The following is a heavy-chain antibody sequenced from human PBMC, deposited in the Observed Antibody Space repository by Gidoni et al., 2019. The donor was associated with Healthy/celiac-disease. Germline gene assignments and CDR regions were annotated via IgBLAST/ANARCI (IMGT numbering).Heavy chain of an antibody. CDR3: ARALGALLGSGWFDP. J-gene: IGHJ5*02. Sequence: QVQLQQWGAGLLKPSETLSLTCAVYGGSFSGYYWSWIRQPPGKGLEWIGEINHSGSTNYNPSLKSRVTISVDTSKNQFSLKLSSVTAADTAVYYCARALGALLGSGWFDPWGQGTLVTVSS. V-gene: IGHV4-34*01. CDR1: GGSFSGYY. D-gene: IGHD3-10*01. CDR2: INHSGST.